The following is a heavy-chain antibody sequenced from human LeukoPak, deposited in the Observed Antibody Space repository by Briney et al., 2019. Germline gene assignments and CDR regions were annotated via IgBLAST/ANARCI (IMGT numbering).Heavy chain of an antibody. CDR2: IYTSGST. CDR3: AREGEWDSRAFDI. CDR1: GGSISSGSYY. J-gene: IGHJ3*02. V-gene: IGHV4-61*02. Sequence: PSQTLSLTCTVSGGSISSGSYYWSWIRQPAGKGLEWIGRIYTSGSTNYNPSLKSRVTISVDTSKNQFSLKLSSVTAADTAVYYCAREGEWDSRAFDIWGQGTMVTVSS. D-gene: IGHD3-16*01.